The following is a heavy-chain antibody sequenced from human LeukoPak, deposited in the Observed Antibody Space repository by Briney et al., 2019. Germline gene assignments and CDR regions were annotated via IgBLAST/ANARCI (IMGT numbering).Heavy chain of an antibody. Sequence: PGGSLRLSCAASGFTFSSYGMHWVRQAPGKGLEWVAVIWYDGSNKYYADSVKGRFTISRDNSKNTLYLQMNSLRAEDTAVYYCAKDLNWNDDYYYGMDVWGQGTTVTVSS. CDR3: AKDLNWNDDYYYGMDV. D-gene: IGHD1-1*01. CDR2: IWYDGSNK. J-gene: IGHJ6*02. V-gene: IGHV3-33*06. CDR1: GFTFSSYG.